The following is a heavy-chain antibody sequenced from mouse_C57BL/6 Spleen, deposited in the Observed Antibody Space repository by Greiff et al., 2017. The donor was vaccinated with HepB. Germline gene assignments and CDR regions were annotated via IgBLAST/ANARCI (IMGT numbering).Heavy chain of an antibody. CDR1: GYTFTSYD. V-gene: IGHV1-85*01. Sequence: QVQLKESGPELVKPGASVKLSCKASGYTFTSYDINWVKQRPGQGLEWIGWIYPRDGSTKYNEKFKGKATLTVDTSSSTSYMELHSLTSEDSAVYFCARLDYYGSSPYFDYWGQGTTLTVSS. J-gene: IGHJ2*01. CDR3: ARLDYYGSSPYFDY. CDR2: IYPRDGST. D-gene: IGHD1-1*01.